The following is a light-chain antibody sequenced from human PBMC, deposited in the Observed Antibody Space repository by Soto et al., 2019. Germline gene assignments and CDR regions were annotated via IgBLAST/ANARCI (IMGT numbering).Light chain of an antibody. CDR2: GVS. V-gene: IGLV2-14*01. CDR1: SSDVRSYNY. CDR3: STYTSTTPLGV. Sequence: QSALTQPASVSGSPGQSITISCTGISSDVRSYNYVSWYQHHPGQAPKLLVYGVSNRPSGVSNRFSGSKSAKTASLTISGLQAEDEADYYCSTYTSTTPLGVFGGGTKLTVL. J-gene: IGLJ2*01.